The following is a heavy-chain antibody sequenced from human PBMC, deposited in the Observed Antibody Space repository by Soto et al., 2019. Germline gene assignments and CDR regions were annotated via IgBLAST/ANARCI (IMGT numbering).Heavy chain of an antibody. J-gene: IGHJ4*02. Sequence: ASVKVSCKTSGYPFTDYFIHRVRQAPGQGLEWMGIISLYHHSTSYAQKFQGRLTVTADTSTTTVYMDLSSLTSEDSAVYWCARELYSCGGDCPYYMDYWGQGTLVTVSS. D-gene: IGHD2-21*02. V-gene: IGHV1-46*01. CDR2: ISLYHHST. CDR1: GYPFTDYF. CDR3: ARELYSCGGDCPYYMDY.